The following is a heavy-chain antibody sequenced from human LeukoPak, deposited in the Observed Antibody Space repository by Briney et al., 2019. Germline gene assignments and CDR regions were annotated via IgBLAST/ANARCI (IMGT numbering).Heavy chain of an antibody. Sequence: PGGSLRLSCAASGFTVSSNYMSWVRQAPGKGLEWVSVMYSGGSTYYADSVKGRFTISRDNSKNTLFLQMNSLRAEDTAVYYCARDPGGYCSSGSCLGASYWGQGTLVTVSS. CDR3: ARDPGGYCSSGSCLGASY. J-gene: IGHJ4*02. CDR1: GFTVSSNY. V-gene: IGHV3-66*02. D-gene: IGHD2-15*01. CDR2: MYSGGST.